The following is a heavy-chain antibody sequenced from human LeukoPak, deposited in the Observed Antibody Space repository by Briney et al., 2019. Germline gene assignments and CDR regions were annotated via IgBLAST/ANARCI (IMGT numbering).Heavy chain of an antibody. CDR1: GYTFTSYG. CDR3: AITLGYCSSTSCSYYYYGMDV. D-gene: IGHD2-2*01. V-gene: IGHV1-18*01. J-gene: IGHJ6*02. Sequence: ASVKVSCKASGYTFTSYGISWVRQAPGQGLEWMGWISAYNGNTNYAQKLQGRVTMTTDTSTSTAYMELRSLRSDDTAVYYCAITLGYCSSTSCSYYYYGMDVWGQGTTVTVSS. CDR2: ISAYNGNT.